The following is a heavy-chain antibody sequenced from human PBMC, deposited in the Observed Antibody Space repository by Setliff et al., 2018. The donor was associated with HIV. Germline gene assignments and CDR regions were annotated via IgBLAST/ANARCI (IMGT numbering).Heavy chain of an antibody. CDR2: ISSNIIYI. J-gene: IGHJ4*02. D-gene: IGHD3-22*01. Sequence: GGSLRLSCAASGFTLSTYTMNWVRQAPGKGLEWISSISSNIIYIYYADSVRGRFTISRDNSENTVYLQMNSLRVEDTAVYYCARDGGSMIPSGEFFGYWGQGSLVTVSS. V-gene: IGHV3-21*01. CDR3: ARDGGSMIPSGEFFGY. CDR1: GFTLSTYT.